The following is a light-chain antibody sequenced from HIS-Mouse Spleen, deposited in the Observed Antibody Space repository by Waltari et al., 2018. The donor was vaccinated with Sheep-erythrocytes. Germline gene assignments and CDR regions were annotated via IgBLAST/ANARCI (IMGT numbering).Light chain of an antibody. Sequence: QSALTQPASVSGSPGQSITISCTGTSSDVGRYNLVSWYQQHPGKAPKLMIYEGSKRPSGVCNRLSGSNSGNTASLTISGLQAEDEADYYCCSYAGSSTWVFGGGTKLTVL. CDR2: EGS. CDR1: SSDVGRYNL. J-gene: IGLJ3*02. CDR3: CSYAGSSTWV. V-gene: IGLV2-23*01.